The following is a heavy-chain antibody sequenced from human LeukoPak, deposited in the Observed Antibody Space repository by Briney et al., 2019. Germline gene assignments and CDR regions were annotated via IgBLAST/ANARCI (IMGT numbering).Heavy chain of an antibody. D-gene: IGHD3-3*01. CDR1: GFTFSSYW. V-gene: IGHV3-74*01. J-gene: IGHJ3*02. CDR2: INSDGSST. Sequence: GGSLRLSCAASGFTFSSYWMHWVRQAPGKGLVWVSRINSDGSSTSYADSVKGRFTISRDNAKNTLYLQMNSLRAEDTAVYYCASTTIFGVGSDAFDIWGQGTMATVSS. CDR3: ASTTIFGVGSDAFDI.